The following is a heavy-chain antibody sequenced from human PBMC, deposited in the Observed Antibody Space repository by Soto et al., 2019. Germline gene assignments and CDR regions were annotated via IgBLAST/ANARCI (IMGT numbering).Heavy chain of an antibody. Sequence: GSLRLSCAASGFTFSSFGMHWVRQAPGKGLQWVAVLSYDGRNKYFADSVKGRFTISRDNSKNTLYLQMNSLRPEDTAVYYCAKDSRAAVGGSSWFDPWGQGTLVTVSS. CDR2: LSYDGRNK. D-gene: IGHD6-19*01. CDR3: AKDSRAAVGGSSWFDP. V-gene: IGHV3-30*18. CDR1: GFTFSSFG. J-gene: IGHJ5*02.